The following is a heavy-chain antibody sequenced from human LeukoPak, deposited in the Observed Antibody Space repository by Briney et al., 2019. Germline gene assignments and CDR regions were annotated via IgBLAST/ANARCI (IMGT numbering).Heavy chain of an antibody. D-gene: IGHD3-3*01. CDR2: IYYSGST. CDR3: ARDLNFGMAFNI. J-gene: IGHJ3*02. Sequence: SETLSLTCTVSGGSISSYYWSWIRQPPGKGLEWIGYIYYSGSTNYNPSLKSRVTISVDTSKNQFSLKLSSVTAADTAVYYCARDLNFGMAFNIWGKGTMVPVS. V-gene: IGHV4-59*12. CDR1: GGSISSYY.